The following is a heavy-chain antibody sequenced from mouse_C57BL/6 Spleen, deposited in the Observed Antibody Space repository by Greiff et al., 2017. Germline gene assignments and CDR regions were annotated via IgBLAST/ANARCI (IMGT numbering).Heavy chain of an antibody. D-gene: IGHD6-1*01. CDR2: ISSGGSYT. V-gene: IGHV5-6*01. Sequence: EVKLMESGGDLVKPGGSLKLSFAASGFTFSSYGMSWVRQTPDKRLEWVATISSGGSYTYYPDSVKGRFTISRDNAKNTLYLQMSSLKSEDTAMYYCARHARDYFDYWGQGTTLTVSS. CDR3: ARHARDYFDY. J-gene: IGHJ2*01. CDR1: GFTFSSYG.